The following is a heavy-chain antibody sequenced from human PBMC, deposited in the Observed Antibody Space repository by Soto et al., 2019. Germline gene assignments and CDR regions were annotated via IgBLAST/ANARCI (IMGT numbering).Heavy chain of an antibody. CDR2: IIPSIGTA. CDR3: ARGTYYDSSGYQNWYFDL. CDR1: GGTFSSYA. V-gene: IGHV1-69*06. D-gene: IGHD3-22*01. J-gene: IGHJ2*01. Sequence: QVQLVQSGAEVKKPGSSVKVSCKASGGTFSSYAISWVRQAPGQGLEWMGGIIPSIGTANYAQKFQGRVTITADKSTSTAYMELSSLRSEDTAVYYCARGTYYDSSGYQNWYFDLWCRGTLVTVSS.